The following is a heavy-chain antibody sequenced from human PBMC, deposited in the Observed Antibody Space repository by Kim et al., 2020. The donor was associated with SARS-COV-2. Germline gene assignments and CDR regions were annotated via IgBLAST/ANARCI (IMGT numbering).Heavy chain of an antibody. V-gene: IGHV3-74*01. CDR3: ARGTVHSGMDV. J-gene: IGHJ6*02. D-gene: IGHD1-1*01. CDR1: GFTLSGHW. CDR2: MSSDGSTT. Sequence: GGSLRLSCAASGFTLSGHWMNWVRQAPGKGLLWVSRMSSDGSTTHYADSVKGRFVISRDNAKNTLYLQMNSLGAEDTAVYYCARGTVHSGMDVWGQGTTVTVSS.